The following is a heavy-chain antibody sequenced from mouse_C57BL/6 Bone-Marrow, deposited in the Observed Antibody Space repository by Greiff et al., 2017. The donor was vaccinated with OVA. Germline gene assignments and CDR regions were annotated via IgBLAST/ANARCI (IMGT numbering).Heavy chain of an antibody. CDR3: ARNPNYYDAMDY. CDR2: IDPSDSYT. CDR1: GYTFTSYW. D-gene: IGHD1-1*01. J-gene: IGHJ4*01. V-gene: IGHV1-50*01. Sequence: VKLQQPGAELVKPGASVKLSCKASGYTFTSYWMQWVKQRPGQGLEWIGEIDPSDSYTNYNQKFKGKATLTVDTSSSTAYMQLSSLTSEDSAVYYCARNPNYYDAMDYWGQGTSVTVSS.